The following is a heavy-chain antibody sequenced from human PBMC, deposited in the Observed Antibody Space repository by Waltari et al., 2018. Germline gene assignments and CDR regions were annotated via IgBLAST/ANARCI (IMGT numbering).Heavy chain of an antibody. D-gene: IGHD2-21*01. Sequence: ESGPALVKPTQTLTLTSKYSGFALNSNPICVSWIRQSPGKALEWLGSIHYSGSTNYNPTLESRLSLSVDTTKKQFSLSLTSVTAADAALYFCARYGEVPASYFFDYWGQGTLVTVSS. CDR1: GFALNSNPIC. V-gene: IGHV4-28*02. CDR2: IHYSGST. J-gene: IGHJ4*01. CDR3: ARYGEVPASYFFDY.